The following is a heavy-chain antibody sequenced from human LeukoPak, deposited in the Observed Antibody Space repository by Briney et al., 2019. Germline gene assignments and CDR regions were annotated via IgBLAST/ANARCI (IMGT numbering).Heavy chain of an antibody. CDR2: IYTSGST. V-gene: IGHV4-4*07. CDR3: VRSGGSGTYYDGGFDY. CDR1: DGSITSYY. D-gene: IGHD1-26*01. Sequence: PSGTLSLTCTVSDGSITSYYWSWIRQPAGKGLEWIGRIYTSGSTNYNPSLKSRVTMSVDTSNNQFSLKLSSVTAADTAVYYCVRSGGSGTYYDGGFDYWGQGTLVTVSS. J-gene: IGHJ4*02.